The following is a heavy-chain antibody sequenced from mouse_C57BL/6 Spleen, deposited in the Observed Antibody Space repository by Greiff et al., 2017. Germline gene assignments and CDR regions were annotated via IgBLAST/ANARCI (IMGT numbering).Heavy chain of an antibody. CDR2: IHPNSGST. Sequence: VQLQQPGAELVKPGASVKLSCKASGYTFTSYWMHWVKQRPGQGLEWIGMIHPNSGSTNYNEKFKSKATLTVDKSSSTAYMQLSRLTSEDSAVYYCGGGYDEDWYFDVWGTWTTVTVSS. J-gene: IGHJ1*03. CDR1: GYTFTSYW. D-gene: IGHD2-2*01. V-gene: IGHV1-64*01. CDR3: GGGYDEDWYFDV.